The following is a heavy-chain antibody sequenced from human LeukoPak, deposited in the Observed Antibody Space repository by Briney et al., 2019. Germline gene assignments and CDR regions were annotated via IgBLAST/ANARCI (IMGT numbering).Heavy chain of an antibody. CDR1: GGSISSGDYY. CDR2: IYYSGST. D-gene: IGHD2-15*01. CDR3: ARVVVAAGHWFDP. V-gene: IGHV4-30-4*01. J-gene: IGHJ5*02. Sequence: PSQTLSLTCTVSGGSISSGDYYWSWIRQPPEKGLEWIGYIYYSGSTYYNQSLKSRVTISVDTSKNQFSLKLSSVTAADTAVYYCARVVVAAGHWFDPWGQGTLVTVSS.